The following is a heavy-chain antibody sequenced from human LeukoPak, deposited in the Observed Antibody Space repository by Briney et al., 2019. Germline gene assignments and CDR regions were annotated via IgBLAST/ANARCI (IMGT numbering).Heavy chain of an antibody. CDR3: AKEGCSGGSCHGNFDY. J-gene: IGHJ4*02. Sequence: GGSLRLSCAASGFTFSSYAMTWVRQAPGKGLEWVSAISGSGGSTYYADSVKGRFTISRDNSKSTLYLQMNSLRAEDTAVYYCAKEGCSGGSCHGNFDYWGQGTLVTVSS. D-gene: IGHD2-15*01. CDR1: GFTFSSYA. V-gene: IGHV3-23*01. CDR2: ISGSGGST.